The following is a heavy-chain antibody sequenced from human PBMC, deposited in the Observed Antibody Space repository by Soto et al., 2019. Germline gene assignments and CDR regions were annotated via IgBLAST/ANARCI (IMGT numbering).Heavy chain of an antibody. CDR3: ARLRGVGGGGDY. CDR1: GYRFTSSS. CDR2: IXXTXXXX. Sequence: GESLKISCAASGYRFTSSSITWVRQMPGKGLXGMXTIXXTXXXXXYXXSFRGPVTLSIYKSAKTAYLEWSGVRASDTATYYCARLRGVGGGGDYWGQGSLVTVSS. V-gene: IGHV5-10-1*01. D-gene: IGHD3-10*01. J-gene: IGHJ4*01.